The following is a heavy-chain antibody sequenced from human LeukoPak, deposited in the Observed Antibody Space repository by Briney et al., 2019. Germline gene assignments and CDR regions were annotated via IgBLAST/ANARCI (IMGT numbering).Heavy chain of an antibody. D-gene: IGHD4-17*01. CDR2: INAGTGNT. V-gene: IGHV1-3*01. Sequence: ASVKVSCKTSGYTFTSYAVHWVRQAPGQRLEWMGWINAGTGNTKYSQKFQGRVTITRDTSARTAYMELSSLRSEDTAVYYCARDYGDYKGDAFDIWGQGTMVTVSS. CDR1: GYTFTSYA. CDR3: ARDYGDYKGDAFDI. J-gene: IGHJ3*02.